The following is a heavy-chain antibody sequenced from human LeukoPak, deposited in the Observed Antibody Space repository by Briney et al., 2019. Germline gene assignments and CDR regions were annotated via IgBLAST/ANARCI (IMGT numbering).Heavy chain of an antibody. CDR3: ARIPSYGYPYYYYGMDV. Sequence: SGPTLFKPTQTLTLTCTFSGFSLSTSGMCVSWIRQPPGKALEWLALIDWDDDKYYSTSLKTRLTISKDTSKNQVVLTMTNMDPVDTATYYCARIPSYGYPYYYYGMDVWGQGTTVTVSS. V-gene: IGHV2-70*01. J-gene: IGHJ6*02. D-gene: IGHD5-18*01. CDR1: GFSLSTSGMC. CDR2: IDWDDDK.